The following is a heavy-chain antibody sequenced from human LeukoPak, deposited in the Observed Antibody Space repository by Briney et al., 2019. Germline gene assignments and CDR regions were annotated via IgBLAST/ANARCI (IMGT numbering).Heavy chain of an antibody. CDR3: ARGGRRSTYYYDSSGYFY. CDR2: ISSSSSYI. J-gene: IGHJ4*02. D-gene: IGHD3-22*01. Sequence: PGGSLRLSCAASGFTFSSYSMNWVRQAPGKGLEWVSSISSSSSYIYYADSVKGRFTISRDNAKNSLYLQMNSLRAEDTAVYYCARGGRRSTYYYDSSGYFYWGQGTLVTVSS. V-gene: IGHV3-21*01. CDR1: GFTFSSYS.